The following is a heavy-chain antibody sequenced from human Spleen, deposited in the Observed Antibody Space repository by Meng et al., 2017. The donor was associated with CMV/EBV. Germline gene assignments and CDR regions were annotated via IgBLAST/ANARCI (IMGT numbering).Heavy chain of an antibody. CDR1: GFIFDDYT. Sequence: GESLKISCAASGFIFDDYTMHWVRQAPEKGLEWVSLISWDGGSTYYADSVKGRFTMSRDNSKNSLYLQMNSLRNEDTALYYCGKALSGRYYDAEIDYWGQGTLVTVSS. V-gene: IGHV3-43*01. CDR3: GKALSGRYYDAEIDY. CDR2: ISWDGGST. J-gene: IGHJ4*02. D-gene: IGHD1-26*01.